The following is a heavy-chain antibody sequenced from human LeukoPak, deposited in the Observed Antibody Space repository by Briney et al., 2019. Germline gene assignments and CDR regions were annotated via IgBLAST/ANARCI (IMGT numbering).Heavy chain of an antibody. V-gene: IGHV1-2*02. J-gene: IGHJ4*02. CDR3: ARSRYSSSWYYFDY. CDR1: GYTFTVYY. CDR2: INPNSGGT. D-gene: IGHD6-13*01. Sequence: ASVKVSCKASGYTFTVYYMHWVRQAPGQGLEWMGWINPNSGGTNYAQKFQGRVTMTRDTSISTAYMELSRLRSDDTAVYYCARSRYSSSWYYFDYWGQGTLVTVSS.